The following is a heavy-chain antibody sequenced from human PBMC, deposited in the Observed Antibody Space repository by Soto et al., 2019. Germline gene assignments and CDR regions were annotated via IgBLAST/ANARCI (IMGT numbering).Heavy chain of an antibody. V-gene: IGHV1-46*01. CDR3: ARNYYGSGSFQSAVDY. Sequence: QVQLVQSGAEVKKPGASVKVSCKASGYTFTSYYMHWVRQAPGQGLEWMGIINPSGGSTSYAQKFPGRVTMTRDTSTSTVYMELSSLRSEDTAVYYCARNYYGSGSFQSAVDYWGQGTLVTVSS. J-gene: IGHJ4*02. D-gene: IGHD3-10*01. CDR2: INPSGGST. CDR1: GYTFTSYY.